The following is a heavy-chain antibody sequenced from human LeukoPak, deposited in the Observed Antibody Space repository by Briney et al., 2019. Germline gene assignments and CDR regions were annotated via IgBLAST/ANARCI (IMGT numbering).Heavy chain of an antibody. V-gene: IGHV1-69*05. J-gene: IGHJ5*02. CDR3: ARDRDSGYDWGGNWFDP. Sequence: VASVKVSCKASGGTFSSYAISWVRQAPGQGLEWMGGIIPIFGTANYAQKFQGRVTITTDESTSTAYMELSSLRSEDTAVYYCARDRDSGYDWGGNWFDPWGQGTLVTVSS. CDR2: IIPIFGTA. D-gene: IGHD5-12*01. CDR1: GGTFSSYA.